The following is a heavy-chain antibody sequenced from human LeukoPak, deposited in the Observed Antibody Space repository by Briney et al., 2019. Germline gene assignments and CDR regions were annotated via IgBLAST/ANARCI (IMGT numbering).Heavy chain of an antibody. Sequence: ASVKVSCKASGYTFTGYYMHWVRQAPGQGLELMGWINPNSGGTNYAQKFQGRVTMTRDTSISTAYMELSSVRSEDTAVYYCARFLKNPVNRRGPANYYMDVWGKGTTVTISS. CDR1: GYTFTGYY. D-gene: IGHD2/OR15-2a*01. CDR3: ARFLKNPVNRRGPANYYMDV. V-gene: IGHV1-2*02. CDR2: INPNSGGT. J-gene: IGHJ6*03.